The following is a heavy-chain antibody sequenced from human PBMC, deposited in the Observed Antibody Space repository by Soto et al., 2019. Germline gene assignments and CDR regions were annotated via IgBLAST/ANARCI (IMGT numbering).Heavy chain of an antibody. Sequence: EVQLLESGGGLVQPGGSLRLSCAASGFNFSNYGVSWVRQAPGKGLECVSGITGSGDRTSYADSVKGRFTVSRDNSNNTLARQMNSQRAEDTAIYYCAKGYNSGWHSSLGSWGQGTLVIVSS. V-gene: IGHV3-23*01. CDR3: AKGYNSGWHSSLGS. CDR1: GFNFSNYG. J-gene: IGHJ5*02. D-gene: IGHD6-19*01. CDR2: ITGSGDRT.